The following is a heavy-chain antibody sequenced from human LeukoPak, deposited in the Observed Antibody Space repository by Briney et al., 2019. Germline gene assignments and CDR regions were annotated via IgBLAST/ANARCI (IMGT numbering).Heavy chain of an antibody. CDR2: IYNSGTT. V-gene: IGHV4-39*01. D-gene: IGHD3-10*01. J-gene: IGHJ4*01. CDR3: ASRVYGLGSFNY. Sequence: WVRQPPGKGLEWIGSIYNSGTTYYNPSLKSRVTISVDTSKNQFSLKVSSVTAADTAVYYCASRVYGLGSFNYWGQGALVTVSS.